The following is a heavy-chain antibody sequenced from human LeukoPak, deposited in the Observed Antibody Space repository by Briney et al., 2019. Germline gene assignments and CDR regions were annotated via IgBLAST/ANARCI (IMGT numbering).Heavy chain of an antibody. D-gene: IGHD5-18*01. J-gene: IGHJ3*02. Sequence: GGSLRLSCAASGFTFSGYWMHWVRQAPGKGLVWVSRINSDGSSTSYADSVKGRFAISRDSAKNTLYLQMNSLRAEDTAVYYCVRDGYSYGFMLAFDIWGLGTRVTVSS. V-gene: IGHV3-74*01. CDR1: GFTFSGYW. CDR3: VRDGYSYGFMLAFDI. CDR2: INSDGSST.